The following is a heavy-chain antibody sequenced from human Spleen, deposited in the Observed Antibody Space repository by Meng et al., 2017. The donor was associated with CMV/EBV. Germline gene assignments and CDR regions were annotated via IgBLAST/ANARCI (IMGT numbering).Heavy chain of an antibody. V-gene: IGHV1-18*01. D-gene: IGHD1-1*01. J-gene: IGHJ6*02. CDR2: VSAYNGNT. Sequence: ASVKVSCKASGYTFSDYGISWVRQAPGQGLEWMGWVSAYNGNTNYAQKFQDRVAMTTDTSTSTAYLELRSLRSDDTAVYYCARVQIRHGYYYYGMDVWGQGTTVTVSS. CDR3: ARVQIRHGYYYYGMDV. CDR1: GYTFSDYG.